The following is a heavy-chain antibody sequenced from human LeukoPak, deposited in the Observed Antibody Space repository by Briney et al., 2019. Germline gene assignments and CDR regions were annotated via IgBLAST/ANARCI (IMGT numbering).Heavy chain of an antibody. CDR2: IWYDGSNK. V-gene: IGHV3-33*08. J-gene: IGHJ4*02. CDR1: GFTFSSYA. D-gene: IGHD3-3*01. Sequence: GGSLRLSCAASGFTFSSYAMHWVRQAPGKGMEWVAVIWYDGSNKYYADSVKGRFTISRDNSKNTLYLQMNSLRAEDTAVYYCARSYDFWSGYYTEYRYNWHDLDYWGQGTLVTVSS. CDR3: ARSYDFWSGYYTEYRYNWHDLDY.